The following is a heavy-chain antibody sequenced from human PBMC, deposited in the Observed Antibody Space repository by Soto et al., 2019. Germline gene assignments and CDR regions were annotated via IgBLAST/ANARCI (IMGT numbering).Heavy chain of an antibody. D-gene: IGHD1-1*01. V-gene: IGHV3-23*01. CDR3: VRDHSGLKDFDY. Sequence: GGSLRLSCAASGFTFSSYAMSWVRQAPGKGLEWVSAISGSGGSTHYAESVKGRFTISRDNGRNSLSLQMDSLRVEDTAVYYCVRDHSGLKDFDYWGQGTLVTVSS. CDR2: ISGSGGST. J-gene: IGHJ4*02. CDR1: GFTFSSYA.